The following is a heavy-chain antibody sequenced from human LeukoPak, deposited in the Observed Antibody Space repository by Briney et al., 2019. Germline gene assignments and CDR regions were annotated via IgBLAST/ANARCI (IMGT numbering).Heavy chain of an antibody. D-gene: IGHD3-22*01. V-gene: IGHV3-23*01. CDR3: AKGYYDSSGYYYFTLGY. Sequence: GGSLRLSCAASGFTFSSYAMSWVLQAPGKGLEWVSAISGSGGSTYYADSVKGRFTISRDNSKNTLYLQMNSLRAEDTAVYYCAKGYYDSSGYYYFTLGYWGQGTLVTVSS. CDR2: ISGSGGST. J-gene: IGHJ4*02. CDR1: GFTFSSYA.